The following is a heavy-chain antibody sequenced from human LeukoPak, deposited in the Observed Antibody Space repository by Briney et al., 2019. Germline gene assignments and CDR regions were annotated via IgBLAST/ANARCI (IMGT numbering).Heavy chain of an antibody. J-gene: IGHJ6*02. D-gene: IGHD5-12*01. CDR3: ARDGVDIVATITWGYYYGMDV. CDR2: IIPIFGTA. V-gene: IGHV1-69*13. CDR1: GGTFSSYA. Sequence: GASVKVSCKASGGTFSSYAISWVRQAPGQGLEWMGGIIPIFGTANYAQKFQGRVTITADESTSTAYMELSSLRSEDTAVYYCARDGVDIVATITWGYYYGMDVWGQGTTVTVSS.